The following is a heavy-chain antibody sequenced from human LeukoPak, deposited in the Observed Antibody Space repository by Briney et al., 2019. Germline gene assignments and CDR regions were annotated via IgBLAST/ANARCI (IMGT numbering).Heavy chain of an antibody. D-gene: IGHD2-15*01. CDR3: ARDCRGGSCYSS. V-gene: IGHV3-48*01. Sequence: GGSLRLSCAASGFTFSNYGMNWVRQAPGEGLEWISYISSSSATIYYPDSVKGRFTISRDNARNSLFLQMNSLRVEDTAVYYCARDCRGGSCYSSWGQETLVTVSS. CDR1: GFTFSNYG. J-gene: IGHJ5*02. CDR2: ISSSSATI.